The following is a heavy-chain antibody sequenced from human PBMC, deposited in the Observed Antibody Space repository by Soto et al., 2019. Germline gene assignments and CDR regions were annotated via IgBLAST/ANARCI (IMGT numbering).Heavy chain of an antibody. V-gene: IGHV1-8*01. CDR2: MDPNSGNT. J-gene: IGHJ6*02. CDR1: GYTFTSYD. Sequence: ASVKVSCKASGYTFTSYDINWVRQATGQGLEWMGWMDPNSGNTGYAQKFQGRVTMTRNTSISTAYMELSSLRSEDTAVYYCARGWGSGSYRYYYYGMDVWGQGTTVTVSS. D-gene: IGHD3-10*01. CDR3: ARGWGSGSYRYYYYGMDV.